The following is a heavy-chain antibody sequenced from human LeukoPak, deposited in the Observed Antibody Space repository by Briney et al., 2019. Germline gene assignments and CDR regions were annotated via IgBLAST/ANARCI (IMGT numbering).Heavy chain of an antibody. CDR1: RGTFSSYA. CDR3: ARDDSYGYYYYYGMDV. CDR2: IIPILGIA. D-gene: IGHD5-18*01. V-gene: IGHV1-69*04. Sequence: SVKVSCKASRGTFSSYAISWVRQAPGQGLEWMGRIIPILGIANYAQKFQGRVTITADKSTSTAYMELSSLRSEDTAVYYCARDDSYGYYYYYGMDVWGQGTTVTVSS. J-gene: IGHJ6*02.